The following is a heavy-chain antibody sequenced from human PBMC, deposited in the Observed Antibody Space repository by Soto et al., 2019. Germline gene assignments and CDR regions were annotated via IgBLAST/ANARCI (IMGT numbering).Heavy chain of an antibody. Sequence: PSETLSLTCTVSGYAISIGSYWACIRQPPGKGPEWISSIYHGGTTFYNPSLKSRITISVDTSNNQFSLKLTSVTAADRGVYYCARVHVMVVDGSSFDYWGHGTLVTVSS. CDR3: ARVHVMVVDGSSFDY. V-gene: IGHV4-38-2*02. J-gene: IGHJ4*01. CDR1: GYAISIGSY. D-gene: IGHD3-10*01. CDR2: IYHGGTT.